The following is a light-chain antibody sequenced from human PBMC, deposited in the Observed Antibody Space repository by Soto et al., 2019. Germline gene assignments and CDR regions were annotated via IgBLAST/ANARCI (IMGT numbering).Light chain of an antibody. CDR3: QQYAYWPET. CDR1: QSVSNNY. CDR2: GAS. J-gene: IGKJ1*01. Sequence: ELVLTQSPGTLSLSPGERATLSCRASQSVSNNYLAWYQQKPGQAPRLLIYGASNRATGIPDRFSGSGSGTDFTLTISRLEPEDFAVYYCQQYAYWPETFGQGTKVDIK. V-gene: IGKV3-20*01.